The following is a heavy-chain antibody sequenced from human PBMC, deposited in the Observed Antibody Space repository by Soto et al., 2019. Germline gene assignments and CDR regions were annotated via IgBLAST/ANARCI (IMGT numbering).Heavy chain of an antibody. D-gene: IGHD2-15*01. V-gene: IGHV1-69*12. Sequence: QVQLVQSGAEVKKPGSSVKVSCKASGGTFSSYAISWVRQAPGQGLEWMGGIIPIFGTANYAQKFQGRVTITADESPSTAYMELSSLRSEDTAVYYCARAYSGGSPTIYWYFDLWGRGTLVTVSS. CDR3: ARAYSGGSPTIYWYFDL. CDR1: GGTFSSYA. J-gene: IGHJ2*01. CDR2: IIPIFGTA.